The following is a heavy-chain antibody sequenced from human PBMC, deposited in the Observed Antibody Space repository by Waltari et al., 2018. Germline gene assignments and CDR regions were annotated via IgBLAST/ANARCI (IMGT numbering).Heavy chain of an antibody. CDR3: ATSDYGDYHDAFDI. Sequence: QVQLQESGPGLVKPSETLSLTCPVSGGSISSHYWIWLRQPPGKGLEWIGYIYYSGSTNYNPSLKSRVTISVDTSKNQFSLKLSSVTAADTAVYYCATSDYGDYHDAFDIWGQGTMVTVSS. D-gene: IGHD4-17*01. CDR1: GGSISSHY. CDR2: IYYSGST. V-gene: IGHV4-59*11. J-gene: IGHJ3*02.